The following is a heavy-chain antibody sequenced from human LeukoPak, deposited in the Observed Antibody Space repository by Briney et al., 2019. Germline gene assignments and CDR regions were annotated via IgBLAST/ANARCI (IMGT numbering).Heavy chain of an antibody. V-gene: IGHV1-18*01. CDR2: ISAYNGNT. CDR1: GYTFTSYG. CDR3: ARVVLRYLDDQPKRGWFDP. Sequence: ASVKVSCKASGYTFTSYGISWVRQAPGQGLEWMGWISAYNGNTNYAQKLQGRVTMTTDTSTSTAYMELRSLRPDDTAVYYCARVVLRYLDDQPKRGWFDPWGQGTLVTVSS. D-gene: IGHD3-9*01. J-gene: IGHJ5*02.